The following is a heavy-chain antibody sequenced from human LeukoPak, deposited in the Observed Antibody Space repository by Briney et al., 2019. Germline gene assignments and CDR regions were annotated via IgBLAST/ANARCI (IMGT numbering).Heavy chain of an antibody. V-gene: IGHV4-39*07. Sequence: PSETLSLTCTVSGGSISSSSYYWGWIRQPPGKGLEWIGSIYYSGSTYYNPSLKSRVTISVDTSKNQFSLKLSSVTAADTAVYYCARLIREDRAAAGPDYWGQGTLVTVSS. CDR3: ARLIREDRAAAGPDY. CDR1: GGSISSSSYY. D-gene: IGHD6-13*01. CDR2: IYYSGST. J-gene: IGHJ4*02.